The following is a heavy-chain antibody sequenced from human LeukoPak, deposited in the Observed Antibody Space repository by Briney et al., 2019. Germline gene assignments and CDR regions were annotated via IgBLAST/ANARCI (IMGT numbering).Heavy chain of an antibody. CDR3: ARSGSQTEDY. V-gene: IGHV4-61*02. D-gene: IGHD1-26*01. Sequence: SETLSLTCTVSGGSISSGSYYWSWIRQPAGKGLEWIGRIYTSGSTNYNPSLKSRVTISVDTSKNQFSLKLSSVTAADTAVYYCARSGSQTEDYWGQGTLVTVSS. J-gene: IGHJ4*02. CDR1: GGSISSGSYY. CDR2: IYTSGST.